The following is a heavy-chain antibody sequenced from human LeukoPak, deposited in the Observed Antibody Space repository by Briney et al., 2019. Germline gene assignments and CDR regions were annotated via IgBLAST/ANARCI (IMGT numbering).Heavy chain of an antibody. J-gene: IGHJ4*02. CDR1: GGSISSYY. CDR3: ARQVGRSGSVFDY. Sequence: SETLSLTYTVSGGSISSYYWSWIRQPPGKGLEWIGYIYYSGSTNYNPSLKSRVTISVDTSKNQFSLKLSSVTAADTAVYYCARQVGRSGSVFDYWGQGTLVTVSS. D-gene: IGHD3-10*01. V-gene: IGHV4-59*08. CDR2: IYYSGST.